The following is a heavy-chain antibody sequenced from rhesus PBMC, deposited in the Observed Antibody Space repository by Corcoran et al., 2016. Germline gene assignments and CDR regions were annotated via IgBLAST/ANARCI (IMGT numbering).Heavy chain of an antibody. CDR1: GGSISSSY. CDR2: IYGSGSST. J-gene: IGHJ4*01. V-gene: IGHV4-169*01. Sequence: QLQLQESGPGLVKPSETLSVTCAVSGGSISSSYWSWIRQAPGKGLEWIGYIYGSGSSTNYNPSLKSRVTLSVDTSKNQFSLKLSSVTAADTAVYYCVTTWDDSYFDYWGQGVLVTVSS. CDR3: VTTWDDSYFDY. D-gene: IGHD1-44*01.